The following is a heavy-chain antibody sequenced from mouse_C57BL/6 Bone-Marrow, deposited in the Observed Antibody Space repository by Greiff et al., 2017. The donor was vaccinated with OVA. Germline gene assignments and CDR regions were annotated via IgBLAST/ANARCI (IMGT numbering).Heavy chain of an antibody. V-gene: IGHV1-55*01. Sequence: VQLQQPGAELVKPGASVKMSCKASGYTFTSYWITWVKQRPGQGLEWIGDIYPGSGSTNYNEKFKSKATLTVDTSSSTAYMQLSSLTSEDSAVYYCARYAHYSNPWFAYWGQGTLVTVSA. CDR1: GYTFTSYW. CDR3: ARYAHYSNPWFAY. CDR2: IYPGSGST. D-gene: IGHD2-5*01. J-gene: IGHJ3*01.